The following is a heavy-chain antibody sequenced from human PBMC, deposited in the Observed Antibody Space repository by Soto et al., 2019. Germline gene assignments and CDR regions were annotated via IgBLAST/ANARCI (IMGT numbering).Heavy chain of an antibody. Sequence: GASVKVSCKASGYTFTTYGISWVRQAPGQGPEWMGWISASHGNTNYAQKLQGRVTVTTDTSTSTAYMELRSLRSDDTAVYYCARVVGALGHWFDPWGQGTLVTVSS. CDR1: GYTFTTYG. CDR2: ISASHGNT. J-gene: IGHJ5*02. D-gene: IGHD1-26*01. CDR3: ARVVGALGHWFDP. V-gene: IGHV1-18*01.